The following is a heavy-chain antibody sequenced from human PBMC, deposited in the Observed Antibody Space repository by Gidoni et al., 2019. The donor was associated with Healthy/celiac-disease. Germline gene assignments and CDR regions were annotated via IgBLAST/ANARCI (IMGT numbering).Heavy chain of an antibody. Sequence: EVQLVESGGGLVQPGRSLRLSGAASGFTFDDYAMHWVRQAPGKGLEWVSGISWNSGSIGYADSVKGRFTISRDNAKTSLYLQMNSLRAEDTALYYCAKELRFREKDYYYYGMDVWGQGTTVTVSS. CDR2: ISWNSGSI. J-gene: IGHJ6*02. D-gene: IGHD3-10*01. CDR1: GFTFDDYA. CDR3: AKELRFREKDYYYYGMDV. V-gene: IGHV3-9*01.